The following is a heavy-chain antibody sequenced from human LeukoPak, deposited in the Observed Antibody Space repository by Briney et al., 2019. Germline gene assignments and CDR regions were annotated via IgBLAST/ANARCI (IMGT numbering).Heavy chain of an antibody. D-gene: IGHD4-11*01. J-gene: IGHJ6*02. CDR2: IYYSGST. CDR1: GGSISSGGYY. CDR3: ARDGSNWSNDYYHGVDV. Sequence: PSETLSLTCTVSGGSISSGGYYWSWIRQHPGKGLEWIGYIYYSGSTYYNPSLKSRVTISVDTSKNQSSLRLSSVTAADTAVYYCARDGSNWSNDYYHGVDVWGQGTTVTVSS. V-gene: IGHV4-31*03.